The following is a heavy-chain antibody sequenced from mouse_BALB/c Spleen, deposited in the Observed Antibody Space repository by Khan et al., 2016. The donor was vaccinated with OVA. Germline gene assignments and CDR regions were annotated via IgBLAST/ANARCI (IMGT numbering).Heavy chain of an antibody. CDR3: ARKRGVHYNMDF. Sequence: QVQLKESGPGLVQPSQSLSITCTVSGFSLTNYGVHWIRQSPGRGLEWLGLIWSVGNTDYNAAFISRLTISKDNTKSQVFFNMNSLQVDDTAIYYCARKRGVHYNMDFWGQGISVTVSS. CDR2: IWSVGNT. CDR1: GFSLTNYG. J-gene: IGHJ4*01. V-gene: IGHV2-2*01.